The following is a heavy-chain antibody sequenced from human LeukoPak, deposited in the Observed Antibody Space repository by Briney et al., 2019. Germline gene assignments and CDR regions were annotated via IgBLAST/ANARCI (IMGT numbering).Heavy chain of an antibody. CDR1: GFTFSSYG. J-gene: IGHJ4*02. Sequence: PGRSLRLSRAASGFTFSSYGMHWVRQAPGKGLEWVAVIPYDGSNKYYADSVKGRFTISRDNSKNTLYLQMNTLRAEDTAVYYCAKAPLYGDYFDYWGQGTLVTVSS. CDR2: IPYDGSNK. V-gene: IGHV3-30*18. D-gene: IGHD4-17*01. CDR3: AKAPLYGDYFDY.